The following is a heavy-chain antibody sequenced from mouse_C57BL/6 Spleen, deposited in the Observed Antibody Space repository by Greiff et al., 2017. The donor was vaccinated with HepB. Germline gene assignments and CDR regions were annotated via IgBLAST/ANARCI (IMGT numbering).Heavy chain of an antibody. CDR2: INPDSSTI. CDR1: GIDFSRYW. Sequence: EASGIDFSRYWMSWVRRAPGKGLEWIGEINPDSSTINYAPSLKDKFIISRDNAKNTLYLQMNKVRSEDTALYYCARPNYGSSYYYAMDYWGQGTSVTVSS. V-gene: IGHV4-1*01. CDR3: ARPNYGSSYYYAMDY. J-gene: IGHJ4*01. D-gene: IGHD1-1*01.